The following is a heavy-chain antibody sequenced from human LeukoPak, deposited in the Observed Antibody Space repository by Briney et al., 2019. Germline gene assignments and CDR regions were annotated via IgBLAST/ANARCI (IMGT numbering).Heavy chain of an antibody. Sequence: SVKVSCKASGGTFSSYAISWVRQAPGQGLEWMGRIIPIFGIANYARKFQGRVTITADKSTSTAYMELSSLRSEDTAVYYCARADSSGYYQRRDAFDIWGQGTMVTVSS. V-gene: IGHV1-69*04. D-gene: IGHD3-22*01. J-gene: IGHJ3*02. CDR1: GGTFSSYA. CDR2: IIPIFGIA. CDR3: ARADSSGYYQRRDAFDI.